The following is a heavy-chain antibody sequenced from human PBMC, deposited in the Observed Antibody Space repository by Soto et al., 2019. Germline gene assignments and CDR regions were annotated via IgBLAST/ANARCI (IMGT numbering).Heavy chain of an antibody. V-gene: IGHV4-39*01. CDR3: AKGGSGSYSDAFDI. Sequence: SETLSLTCTVSGGSISSSSYYWGWIRQPPGKGLEWIGSIYYSGSTYYNPSLKSRVTISVDTSKNQFSLKLSSVTAADTAVYYCAKGGSGSYSDAFDIWGKGKMVTVSS. CDR1: GGSISSSSYY. CDR2: IYYSGST. D-gene: IGHD3-10*01. J-gene: IGHJ3*02.